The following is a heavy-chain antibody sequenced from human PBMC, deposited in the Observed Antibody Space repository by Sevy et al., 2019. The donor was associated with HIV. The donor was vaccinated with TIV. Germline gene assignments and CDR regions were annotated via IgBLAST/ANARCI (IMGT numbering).Heavy chain of an antibody. CDR1: GFTFSSYS. J-gene: IGHJ4*02. CDR2: ISISSSYI. V-gene: IGHV3-21*01. Sequence: GGSLRLSCAASGFTFSSYSMNWVRQAPGKGLEWVSSISISSSYIYYEDSVKGRFTISRDNAKNSLYLQMNSLRAEDTAVYYCAGDGGGYCSSTVCYVFDYWGQGTLVTVSS. D-gene: IGHD2-2*01. CDR3: AGDGGGYCSSTVCYVFDY.